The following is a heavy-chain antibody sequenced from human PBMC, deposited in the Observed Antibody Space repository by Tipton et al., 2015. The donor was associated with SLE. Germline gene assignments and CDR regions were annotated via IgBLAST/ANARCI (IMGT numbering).Heavy chain of an antibody. CDR1: GFTFSSYE. CDR2: ISSSGTTI. CDR3: ARDLGWSGYDN. Sequence: QLVQSGGGLVQPGGSLRLSCAASGFTFSSYEMNWVRQAPGKGLEWVSYISSSGTTIYYADSVTGRFTISRDNAKNSLYLQMNSLRAEDTAVYYCARDLGWSGYDNWGQGTLVTVSS. D-gene: IGHD5-12*01. J-gene: IGHJ4*02. V-gene: IGHV3-48*03.